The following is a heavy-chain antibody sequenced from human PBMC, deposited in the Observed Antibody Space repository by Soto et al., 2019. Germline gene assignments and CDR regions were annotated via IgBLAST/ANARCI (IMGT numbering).Heavy chain of an antibody. V-gene: IGHV4-39*01. CDR1: GGSISSSSYY. D-gene: IGHD3-22*01. CDR3: ARLDRLDYYDSSGHFDY. J-gene: IGHJ4*02. Sequence: SETLSLTCTVSGGSISSSSYYWGWIRQPPGKGLEWIGSIYYSGSTYYNPSLKSRVTISVDTSKNQFSLKLSSVTAADTAVYYCARLDRLDYYDSSGHFDYWGQGTLVTVSS. CDR2: IYYSGST.